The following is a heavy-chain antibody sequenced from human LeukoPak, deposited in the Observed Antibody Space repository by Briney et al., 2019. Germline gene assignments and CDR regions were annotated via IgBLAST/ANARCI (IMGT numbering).Heavy chain of an antibody. Sequence: SQTLSLTCTVSGGSISSGSYYWSWIRQPAGKGLEWIGRIYTSGSTNYNPSLKSRVTISVDTSKNQFSLRLSSVTAADTAVYYCARDGSSGWYYFDYWGQGTLVTVSS. V-gene: IGHV4-61*02. D-gene: IGHD6-19*01. CDR2: IYTSGST. J-gene: IGHJ4*02. CDR1: GGSISSGSYY. CDR3: ARDGSSGWYYFDY.